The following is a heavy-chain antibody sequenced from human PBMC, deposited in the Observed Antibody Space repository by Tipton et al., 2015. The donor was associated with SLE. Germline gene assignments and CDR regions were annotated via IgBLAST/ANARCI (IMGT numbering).Heavy chain of an antibody. Sequence: TLSLTCTVYGGSISSGSYYWSWIRQPAGKGLEWIGRGYTSGSTNFNTSLRSRVTISRDTSKNQFSVKLSSVTAADTATYYCARGGLGFCTSGTCYDVTDIWGQGTMVTVSS. CDR2: GYTSGST. CDR1: GGSISSGSYY. J-gene: IGHJ3*02. V-gene: IGHV4-61*02. D-gene: IGHD2-2*01. CDR3: ARGGLGFCTSGTCYDVTDI.